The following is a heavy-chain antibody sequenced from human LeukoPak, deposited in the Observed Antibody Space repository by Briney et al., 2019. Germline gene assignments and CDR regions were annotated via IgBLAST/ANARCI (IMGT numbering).Heavy chain of an antibody. CDR1: GFTFSNYW. CDR3: ARGYCRGGSCYNWGAFDI. Sequence: GGSLRLSCAASGFTFSNYWMSWVSQTPGKGLVCVSRINSDGSSRHYADSVKGRFTISRDNSKNTLYLQMNSLRAEDTAVYYCARGYCRGGSCYNWGAFDIWGQGTMVTVSS. J-gene: IGHJ3*02. CDR2: INSDGSSR. D-gene: IGHD2-15*01. V-gene: IGHV3-74*01.